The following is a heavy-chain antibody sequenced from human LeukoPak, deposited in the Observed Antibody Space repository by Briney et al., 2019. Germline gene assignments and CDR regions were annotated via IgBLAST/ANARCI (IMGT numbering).Heavy chain of an antibody. CDR3: ARVAYCGGDCYTIDY. CDR2: IYYSGS. V-gene: IGHV4-59*01. CDR1: GGSISSYY. J-gene: IGHJ4*02. D-gene: IGHD2-21*02. Sequence: PSETLSVTCTVSGGSISSYYWSWIRQPPGKGLEWIGYIYYSGSNYNPSLKSRVTISVDTSKNQFSLKLSSVTAADTAVYYCARVAYCGGDCYTIDYWGQGTLVTVSS.